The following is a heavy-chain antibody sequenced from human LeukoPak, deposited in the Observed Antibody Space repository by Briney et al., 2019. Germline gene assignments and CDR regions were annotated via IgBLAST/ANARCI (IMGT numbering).Heavy chain of an antibody. V-gene: IGHV5-51*01. J-gene: IGHJ4*02. CDR1: GYSFTNYW. CDR2: IYPSDSDT. D-gene: IGHD3-9*01. Sequence: GESLKISCQGSGYSFTNYWIGWVRQMPGKGLEWMGIIYPSDSDTRYSPSFQGQVTLSADKSISTAYLQWISLKASDTAMYYCARRAGLSILTGSFDCWGQGTLVTVSS. CDR3: ARRAGLSILTGSFDC.